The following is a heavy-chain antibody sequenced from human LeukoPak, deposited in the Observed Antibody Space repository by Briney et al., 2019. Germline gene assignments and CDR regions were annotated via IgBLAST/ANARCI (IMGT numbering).Heavy chain of an antibody. J-gene: IGHJ4*02. V-gene: IGHV3-21*01. Sequence: GGSLRLSCAASGFTFSSYSMNWVRQAPGKGLEWVSSISSSSSYIYYADSVKGRFTISRDNAKNSLYLQMNSLRAEDTAVYCCAREWELPPNFDYWGQGTLVTVSS. CDR1: GFTFSSYS. CDR3: AREWELPPNFDY. D-gene: IGHD1-26*01. CDR2: ISSSSSYI.